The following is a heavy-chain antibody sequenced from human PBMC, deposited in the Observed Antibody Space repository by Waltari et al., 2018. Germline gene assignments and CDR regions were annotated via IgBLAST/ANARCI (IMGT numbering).Heavy chain of an antibody. D-gene: IGHD3-22*01. CDR1: GGSISSYY. V-gene: IGHV4-59*01. Sequence: QVQLQESGPGLVKPSETLSLTCTVSGGSISSYYWSWIRQPPGKGLEWIGYIYYSGSTNYNPSLKSRVTISVDTSKNQFSLKRSSVTAADTAVYYCARYYYDSSGYYGFDYYGMDVWGQGTTVTVSS. CDR3: ARYYYDSSGYYGFDYYGMDV. J-gene: IGHJ6*02. CDR2: IYYSGST.